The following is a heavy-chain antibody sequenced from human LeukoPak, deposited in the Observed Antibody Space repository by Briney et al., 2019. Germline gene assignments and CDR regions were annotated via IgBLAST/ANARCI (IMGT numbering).Heavy chain of an antibody. J-gene: IGHJ5*02. D-gene: IGHD6-13*01. CDR2: ISGSGGST. V-gene: IGHV3-23*01. Sequence: TGGSLRLSCAASGFTFSTYSMDWVRQAPGKGLEWVSAISGSGGSTYYADSVKGRFTISRDNSKNTLYLQMNSLRAEDTAVYYCAKVAAAGYNWFDPWGQGTLVTVSS. CDR3: AKVAAAGYNWFDP. CDR1: GFTFSTYS.